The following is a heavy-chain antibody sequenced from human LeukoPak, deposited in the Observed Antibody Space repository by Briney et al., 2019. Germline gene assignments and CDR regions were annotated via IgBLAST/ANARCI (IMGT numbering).Heavy chain of an antibody. J-gene: IGHJ4*02. D-gene: IGHD1-26*01. CDR1: GYTFSMNV. Sequence: ASVKVSCKTSGYTFSMNVIHWMCQAPGQRLEWMGWINTGTGKTKYSQKFQGRLSITRDTSANTTSMELSSLRSEDTAVFYCARDKRSSPYYLFDYWGQGTLVTVSS. V-gene: IGHV1-3*04. CDR2: INTGTGKT. CDR3: ARDKRSSPYYLFDY.